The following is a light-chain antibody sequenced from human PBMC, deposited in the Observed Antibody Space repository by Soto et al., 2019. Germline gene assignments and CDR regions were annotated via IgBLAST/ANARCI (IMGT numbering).Light chain of an antibody. CDR2: AAS. CDR3: QQLNTYPLT. Sequence: IQLTQSPSSLSASVGDRVTITCRASQGISSYLAWYQQKPGKAPNLLIYAASTLQSGVPSRFSGSGSGTDFTLTIRSLQPEDFATYYCQQLNTYPLTFGGGTKVEI. J-gene: IGKJ4*01. V-gene: IGKV1-9*01. CDR1: QGISSY.